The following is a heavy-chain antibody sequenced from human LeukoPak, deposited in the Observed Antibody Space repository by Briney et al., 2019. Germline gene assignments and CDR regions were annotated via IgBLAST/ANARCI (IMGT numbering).Heavy chain of an antibody. J-gene: IGHJ3*02. Sequence: PGGSLRLSCAASVFSFSDYSVNWVRQAPGKGLEWVSCISSSSSYIFYADSVKGRFTISRDNAKNSLYLQMNSLRAEDTAVYYCARDYSSSWYDAFDIWGQGTMVTVST. D-gene: IGHD6-13*01. CDR2: ISSSSSYI. V-gene: IGHV3-21*01. CDR3: ARDYSSSWYDAFDI. CDR1: VFSFSDYS.